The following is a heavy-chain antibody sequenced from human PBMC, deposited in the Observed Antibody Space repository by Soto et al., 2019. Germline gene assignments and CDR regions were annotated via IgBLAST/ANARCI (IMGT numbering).Heavy chain of an antibody. CDR3: ARGPLHYFDY. V-gene: IGHV3-21*02. J-gene: IGHJ4*02. Sequence: EVQLVESGGGLVKPGGSLRLSCAASGFIFTSYTMNWVRRAPGKGLEWVSSISSSSTNIHYADSVKGRFTISRDNAKKSLYLQMNSLRAEDTAVYYCARGPLHYFDYWGQGTLVTVSS. CDR1: GFIFTSYT. CDR2: ISSSSTNI.